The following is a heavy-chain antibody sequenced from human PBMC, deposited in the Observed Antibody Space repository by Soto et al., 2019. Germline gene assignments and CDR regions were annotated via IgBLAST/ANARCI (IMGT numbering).Heavy chain of an antibody. CDR2: ISYSGST. V-gene: IGHV4-39*07. Sequence: SETLSLTCTVSGVSISSSGYSSSYYWGWIRQPPGKGLEWIGSISYSGSTYYNPSLKSRVTISVDTSKNQFSLKLSSVTAADTAVYYCASSELWSFDYWGQGTLVTVSS. CDR1: GVSISSSGYSSSYY. D-gene: IGHD3-16*01. CDR3: ASSELWSFDY. J-gene: IGHJ4*02.